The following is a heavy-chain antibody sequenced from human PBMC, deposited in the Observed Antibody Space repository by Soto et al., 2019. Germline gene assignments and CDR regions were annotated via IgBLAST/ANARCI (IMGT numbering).Heavy chain of an antibody. CDR3: ARDGSYPPRAVYYGMDV. CDR1: GGTFSSYA. J-gene: IGHJ6*02. CDR2: IIPIFGTA. Sequence: QVQLVQSGAEVKKPGSSVKVSCKASGGTFSSYAISWVRQAPGQGLEWMGGIIPIFGTANYAQKFQGRVTITADKSTSTAYMELSCLRSEDTAVYYCARDGSYPPRAVYYGMDVWGQGTTVTVSS. V-gene: IGHV1-69*06. D-gene: IGHD2-2*03.